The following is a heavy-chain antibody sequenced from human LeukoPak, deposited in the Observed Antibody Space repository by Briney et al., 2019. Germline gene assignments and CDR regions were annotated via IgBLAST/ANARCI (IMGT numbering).Heavy chain of an antibody. D-gene: IGHD1-26*01. CDR3: ARQKQSHGNFDY. CDR1: GFTVSSYA. Sequence: SGGSLRLSCAASGFTVSSYAMHWVRQPIGKGLEWVSALGIAGDTFYPGSVKGRFTISRENAKNSLYLQMNSLRAEDTAMYYCARQKQSHGNFDYWGQGTLVTVSS. CDR2: LGIAGDT. V-gene: IGHV3-13*01. J-gene: IGHJ4*02.